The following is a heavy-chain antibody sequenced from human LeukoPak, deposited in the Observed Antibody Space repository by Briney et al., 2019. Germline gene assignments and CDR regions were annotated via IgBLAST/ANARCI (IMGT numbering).Heavy chain of an antibody. D-gene: IGHD6-13*01. Sequence: SQTLSLTCVISGDSVSSDTAAWNWIRQSPSRGLEWLGRTYYRSKWYNDYAVSVKSRITINSDTSKNQFSLQITSVTPEDTAVYYCARFDSSNWYRWFDPWGQGTLVTASS. CDR3: ARFDSSNWYRWFDP. CDR1: GDSVSSDTAA. V-gene: IGHV6-1*01. CDR2: TYYRSKWYN. J-gene: IGHJ5*02.